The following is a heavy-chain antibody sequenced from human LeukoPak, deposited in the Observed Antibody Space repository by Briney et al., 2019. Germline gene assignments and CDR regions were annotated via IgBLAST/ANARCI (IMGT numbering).Heavy chain of an antibody. CDR3: ARYDQLPPYYYYMDV. CDR2: INSDGSST. J-gene: IGHJ6*03. CDR1: GFTFSSYW. D-gene: IGHD2-2*01. V-gene: IGHV3-74*01. Sequence: GGSLRLSCAASGFTFSSYWMHWVRQAPGKGLVWVSRINSDGSSTSYADSVKGRFTISRDNAKNTLYLQMNSLGAEDTAVYYCARYDQLPPYYYYMDVWGKGTTVTVSS.